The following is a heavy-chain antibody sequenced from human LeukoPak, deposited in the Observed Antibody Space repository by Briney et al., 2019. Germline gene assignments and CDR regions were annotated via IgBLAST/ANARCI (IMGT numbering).Heavy chain of an antibody. CDR1: GFTFSRNA. CDR3: ARGPGTSGYYYLDY. Sequence: GGSLRLSCAASGFTFSRNAMHWVRQAPGKGLAWVAVVSYDGINKYYAESAKGRFTISRDNSKNTLYLQMNSLRAEDTAVYYCARGPGTSGYYYLDYWGQGTLVTVSS. CDR2: VSYDGINK. V-gene: IGHV3-30*04. J-gene: IGHJ4*02. D-gene: IGHD3-22*01.